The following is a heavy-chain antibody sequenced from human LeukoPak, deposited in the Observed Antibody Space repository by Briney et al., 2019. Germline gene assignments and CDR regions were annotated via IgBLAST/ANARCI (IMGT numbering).Heavy chain of an antibody. V-gene: IGHV1-69*01. CDR2: IIPIFGTA. CDR3: ARGEVPPHYFDY. CDR1: GGTFSSYA. Sequence: SVKVSCKASGGTFSSYAISWVRQAPGQGLEWMGGIIPIFGTANYAQKFQGRVTITADESTSTSYMELSSLRSEDTAVYYCARGEVPPHYFDYWGQGTLVTVSS. J-gene: IGHJ4*02.